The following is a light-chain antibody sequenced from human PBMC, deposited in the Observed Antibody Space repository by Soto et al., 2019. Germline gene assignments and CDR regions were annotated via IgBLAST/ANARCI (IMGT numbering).Light chain of an antibody. Sequence: DIQMAQSPSSLSSSVVERVTITCRASQSISSYLNWYQQKPGKAPKLLIYAASSLQSGVPSRFSGSGSGTDFTLTISSLQPEDFATYYCQQSYSTPLTFGGGTKVDI. V-gene: IGKV1-39*01. CDR3: QQSYSTPLT. J-gene: IGKJ4*01. CDR2: AAS. CDR1: QSISSY.